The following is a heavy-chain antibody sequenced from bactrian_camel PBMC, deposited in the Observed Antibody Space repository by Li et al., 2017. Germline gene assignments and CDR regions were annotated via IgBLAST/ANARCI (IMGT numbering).Heavy chain of an antibody. CDR3: AIDDFAPCRRGWWRLTHAL. V-gene: IGHV3S40*01. CDR1: GFTFSMYD. CDR2: LSAADGVT. J-gene: IGHJ4*01. D-gene: IGHD4*01. Sequence: VQLVESGGGLVQPGGSLRLSCAASGFTFSMYDISWVRQAPGKGLEWVSTLSAADGVTVYADSVKGRFAISKDNAEPILFLQMDSLEPDDTAMYYCAIDDFAPCRRGWWRLTHALRGQGTQVTVS.